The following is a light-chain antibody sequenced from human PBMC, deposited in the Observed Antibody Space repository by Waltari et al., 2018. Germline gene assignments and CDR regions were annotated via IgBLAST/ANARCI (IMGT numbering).Light chain of an antibody. CDR3: HQGYSSPYT. J-gene: IGKJ2*01. CDR2: DAS. Sequence: DIQLTQSPSSLSAPIQEPVTLTCRASQSIGTQLNWYQQKPWKAPKLLIYDASNSQSGVPSRFTGSGSETEFTLTISSLQPDDFATYYCHQGYSSPYTFGQGTKVETK. V-gene: IGKV1-39*01. CDR1: QSIGTQ.